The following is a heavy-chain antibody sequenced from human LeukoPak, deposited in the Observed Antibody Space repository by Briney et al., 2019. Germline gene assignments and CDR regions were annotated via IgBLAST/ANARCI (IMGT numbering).Heavy chain of an antibody. Sequence: GGSLRLSCAASGFTFSSYGMHWVRQAPGKGLVWVSRIKSDGSDITYADSVKGRFTISRDNAKNTLYLQMNSLRAEDTAVYYCTSDRVYFGLDVWGHGTTVTVSS. J-gene: IGHJ6*02. V-gene: IGHV3-74*01. CDR2: IKSDGSDI. CDR1: GFTFSSYG. CDR3: TSDRVYFGLDV.